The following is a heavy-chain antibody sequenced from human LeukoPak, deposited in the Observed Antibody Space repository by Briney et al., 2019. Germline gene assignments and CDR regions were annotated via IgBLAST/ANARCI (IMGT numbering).Heavy chain of an antibody. Sequence: SETLSLTCTVSGGSISSYYWSWIRQPPGKGLEWIGYIYYSGSTNYNPSLKSRVTISVDTSKNQFSLKLSSVTAADTAVYYCVRHDEDGEADYWGQGTLVTVSS. V-gene: IGHV4-59*01. CDR3: VRHDEDGEADY. D-gene: IGHD7-27*01. CDR2: IYYSGST. CDR1: GGSISSYY. J-gene: IGHJ4*02.